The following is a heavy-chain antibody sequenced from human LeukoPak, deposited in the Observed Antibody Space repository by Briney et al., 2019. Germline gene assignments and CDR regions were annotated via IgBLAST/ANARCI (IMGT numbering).Heavy chain of an antibody. D-gene: IGHD3-22*01. CDR3: AKNGVIHNLYYFDY. Sequence: GGSLRLSCAASGFTFSSYAMHWVRQAPGKGLEWVSGISWNSGSIGYADSVKGRFTISRDNAKNSLYLQMNSLRAEDTALYYCAKNGVIHNLYYFDYWGQGTLVTVSS. J-gene: IGHJ4*02. CDR2: ISWNSGSI. CDR1: GFTFSSYA. V-gene: IGHV3-9*01.